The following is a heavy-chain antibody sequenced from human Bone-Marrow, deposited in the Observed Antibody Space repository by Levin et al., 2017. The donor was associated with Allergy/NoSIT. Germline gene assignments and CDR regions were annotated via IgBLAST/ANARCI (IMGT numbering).Heavy chain of an antibody. D-gene: IGHD3-22*01. Sequence: GESLKISCKASGYTFTSYYMHWVRQAPGQGLEWMGIINPSGGSTSYAQKFQGRVTMTRDTSTSTVYMELSSLRSEDTAVYYCASGQDYYDSSGYYFCWGQGTLVTVSS. J-gene: IGHJ4*02. CDR3: ASGQDYYDSSGYYFC. V-gene: IGHV1-46*01. CDR1: GYTFTSYY. CDR2: INPSGGST.